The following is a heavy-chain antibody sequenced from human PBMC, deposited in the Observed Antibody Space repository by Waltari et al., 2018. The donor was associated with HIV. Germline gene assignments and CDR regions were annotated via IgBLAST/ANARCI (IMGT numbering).Heavy chain of an antibody. CDR3: AKGGVARSYYHYYGMDV. CDR2: ISWNRGST. J-gene: IGHJ6*02. V-gene: IGHV3-9*01. D-gene: IGHD5-12*01. Sequence: EVQLVESGGGLVQPGRSLRLSCAASGFTFDDYAMNWVRQAPGKGLDWVSGISWNRGSTGYADSVKGRFTISRDNAKNSLYLQMNSLRAEDTALYYCAKGGVARSYYHYYGMDVWGQGTTVTVSS. CDR1: GFTFDDYA.